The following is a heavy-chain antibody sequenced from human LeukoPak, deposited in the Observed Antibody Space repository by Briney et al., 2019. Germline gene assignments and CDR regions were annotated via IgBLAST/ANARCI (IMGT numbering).Heavy chain of an antibody. D-gene: IGHD3-22*01. CDR1: GFTFSNAW. J-gene: IGHJ4*02. V-gene: IGHV3-15*01. CDR3: TTTEETYYYDSSGYYDFDY. CDR2: IKSKTDGGTT. Sequence: PGGSLRLSCAASGFTFSNAWMSWVRQAPGKGLEWVGRIKSKTDGGTTDYAAPVKGRFTISRDDSKNTLYLQMNSLKTEDTAVYYCTTTEETYYYDSSGYYDFDYWGQGTLVTVSS.